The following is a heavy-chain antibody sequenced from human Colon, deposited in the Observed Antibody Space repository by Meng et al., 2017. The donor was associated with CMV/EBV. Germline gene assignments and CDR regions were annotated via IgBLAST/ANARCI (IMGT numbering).Heavy chain of an antibody. CDR3: ARSGYYSPVDFDY. V-gene: IGHV1-18*01. Sequence: CKASGYIFRDCGFGWVRQAPGQGLEWMGWISAYNGDTIYVKNFQDRVIMTTDTSTTTAYMELTNLTSDDTAVYYCARSGYYSPVDFDYWGQGTLVTVSS. CDR1: GYIFRDCG. J-gene: IGHJ4*02. CDR2: ISAYNGDT. D-gene: IGHD3-3*01.